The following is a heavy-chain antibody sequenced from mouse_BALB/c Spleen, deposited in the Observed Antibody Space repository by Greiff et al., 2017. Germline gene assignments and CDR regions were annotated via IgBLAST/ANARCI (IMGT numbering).Heavy chain of an antibody. CDR3: ARIYYDYDDGTFLFAD. D-gene: IGHD2-4*01. J-gene: IGHJ3*01. V-gene: IGHV2-4-1*01. Sequence: QVQLKESGPGLVQPSQSLFITCTVSGFSLTSYGVHWVRQSPGKGLEWLGVIWSGGSTDYNAAFISRLSISKDNSKSQVFFKMNSLQADDTAIYYCARIYYDYDDGTFLFADWGQGTLVTVSA. CDR2: IWSGGST. CDR1: GFSLTSYG.